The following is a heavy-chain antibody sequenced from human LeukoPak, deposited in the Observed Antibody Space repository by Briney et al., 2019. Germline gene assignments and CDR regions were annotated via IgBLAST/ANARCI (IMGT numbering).Heavy chain of an antibody. J-gene: IGHJ4*02. CDR3: AKESPHFDY. Sequence: GGSLRLSCAVSAFTLRSYAMSWVRQAPGKGLEWVSSISAVTYYADSVKGRFTISRYNPKNTLNLQMNSLRAEDTAVYYCAKESPHFDYWGQGTLVTVSS. CDR1: AFTLRSYA. CDR2: ISAVT. V-gene: IGHV3-23*01.